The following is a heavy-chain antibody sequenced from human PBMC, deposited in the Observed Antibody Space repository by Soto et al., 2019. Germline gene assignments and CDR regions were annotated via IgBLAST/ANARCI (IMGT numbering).Heavy chain of an antibody. CDR3: ARVGIVVATMYYYGMDV. CDR1: GDSVSSNSAA. CDR2: TYYRSKWYN. V-gene: IGHV6-1*01. D-gene: IGHD3-22*01. Sequence: QSQTLSLTCAISGDSVSSNSAAWNWIRQSPSRGLEWLGRTYYRSKWYNDYAVSVKSRITINPDTSKNQFSLQLNSVTPEDTAVYYCARVGIVVATMYYYGMDVWGQGTTVTVSS. J-gene: IGHJ6*02.